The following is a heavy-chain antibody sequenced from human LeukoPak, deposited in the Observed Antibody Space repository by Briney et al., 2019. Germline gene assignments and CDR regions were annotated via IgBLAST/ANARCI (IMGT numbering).Heavy chain of an antibody. Sequence: GGSLRLSCAASGFTVSSNYMSWVRQAPGKGLEWVSVIYSGGSTYYADSVKGRFTISRDNSKNTLYLQMNSLRAEDTAVYYCARPVDTAMVLWYFQRWGQGTLVTVSS. J-gene: IGHJ1*01. CDR2: IYSGGST. D-gene: IGHD5-18*01. V-gene: IGHV3-66*04. CDR3: ARPVDTAMVLWYFQR. CDR1: GFTVSSNY.